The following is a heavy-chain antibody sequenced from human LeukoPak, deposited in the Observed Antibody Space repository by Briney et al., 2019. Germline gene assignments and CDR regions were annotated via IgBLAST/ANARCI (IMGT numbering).Heavy chain of an antibody. D-gene: IGHD1-26*01. CDR2: IRSKIDGGAT. J-gene: IGHJ4*02. V-gene: IGHV3-15*07. CDR1: GFNVNNAW. Sequence: GGSLRLSCAASGFNVNNAWMSWVRQAPGKGLEWVGRIRSKIDGGATDYAAPVKGRFTISRDNSKNTLYLQVNSLRAEDTAVYYCAKGGKWDVTPFDYWGQGTLVTVSS. CDR3: AKGGKWDVTPFDY.